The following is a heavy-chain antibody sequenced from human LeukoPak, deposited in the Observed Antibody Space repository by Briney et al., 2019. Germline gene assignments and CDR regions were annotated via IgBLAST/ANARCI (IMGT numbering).Heavy chain of an antibody. J-gene: IGHJ5*02. CDR3: ARDKYEMGFGKFLYPWFDT. CDR2: INPNSGGT. V-gene: IGHV1-2*02. CDR1: GYTFTGYY. Sequence: ASVKVSCKASGYTFTGYYMHWVRQAPGQGLEWMGWINPNSGGTNYAQEFQGRVTMTRDTSINTVYMELSRLRSDDTAVYYCARDKYEMGFGKFLYPWFDTWGQGNLVTVSS. D-gene: IGHD3-10*01.